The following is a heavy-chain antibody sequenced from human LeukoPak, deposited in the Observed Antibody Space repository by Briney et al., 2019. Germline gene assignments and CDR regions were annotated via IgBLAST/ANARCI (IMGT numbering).Heavy chain of an antibody. CDR2: IYYSGST. Sequence: PSETLSLTCTVSGGSISSGDYYWSWIRQPPGKGLEWIGYIYYSGSTYYNPSLRSRVTISVDTSKNQFSLKLSSVTAADTAVYYCARRLSSGWYNWFQIDYWGQGTLVTVSS. CDR1: GGSISSGDYY. CDR3: ARRLSSGWYNWFQIDY. J-gene: IGHJ4*02. D-gene: IGHD6-19*01. V-gene: IGHV4-30-4*01.